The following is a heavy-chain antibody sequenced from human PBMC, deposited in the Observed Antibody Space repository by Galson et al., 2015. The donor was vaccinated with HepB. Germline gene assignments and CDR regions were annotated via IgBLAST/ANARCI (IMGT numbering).Heavy chain of an antibody. J-gene: IGHJ5*02. D-gene: IGHD2-2*02. CDR2: IIPIFGTA. Sequence: SVKVSCKASGGTFSSYAISWVRQAPGQGLEWMGGIIPIFGTANYAQKFQGRVTITADESTSTAYMELSSLRSEDTAVYYCARGAIPAAIPYNWFDPWGQGTLVTVSS. CDR1: GGTFSSYA. V-gene: IGHV1-69*13. CDR3: ARGAIPAAIPYNWFDP.